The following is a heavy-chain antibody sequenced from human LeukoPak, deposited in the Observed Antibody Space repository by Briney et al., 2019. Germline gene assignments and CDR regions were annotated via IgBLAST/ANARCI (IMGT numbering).Heavy chain of an antibody. CDR3: ARDYSSSWYEDVYYYGMDV. J-gene: IGHJ6*02. Sequence: PGGSLRLSCAASGFTFSSYSMSWVRQAPGKGLEWVSYISSSSSTIYYADPVKGRFTISRDNAKNSLYLQMNSLRDEDTAVYYCARDYSSSWYEDVYYYGMDVWGQGTTATVSS. CDR1: GFTFSSYS. CDR2: ISSSSSTI. V-gene: IGHV3-48*02. D-gene: IGHD6-13*01.